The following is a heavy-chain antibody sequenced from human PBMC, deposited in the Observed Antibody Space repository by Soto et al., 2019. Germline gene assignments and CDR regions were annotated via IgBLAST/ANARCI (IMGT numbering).Heavy chain of an antibody. J-gene: IGHJ6*02. CDR3: AKHGIAGTIGKSYSWSMSRGPYYYGMHV. D-gene: IGHD2-8*01. Sequence: GWSLRLSCAASGFTFSSYAMSWVRHAPGKGLEWVSAISGSGGSTYYADSVKGRFTISRDNSKNTLYLQMNSLRAEDTAVYYCAKHGIAGTIGKSYSWSMSRGPYYYGMHVWYQGTTVTVSS. V-gene: IGHV3-23*01. CDR2: ISGSGGST. CDR1: GFTFSSYA.